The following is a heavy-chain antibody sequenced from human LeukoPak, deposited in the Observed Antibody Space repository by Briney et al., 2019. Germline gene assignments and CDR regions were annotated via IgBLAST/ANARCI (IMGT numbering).Heavy chain of an antibody. CDR1: GGSISSYY. CDR2: INHSGST. D-gene: IGHD5-12*01. J-gene: IGHJ4*02. CDR3: ARLRWLRYFDY. Sequence: SETLSLTCTVSGGSISSYYWSWIRQPPGKGLEWIGEINHSGSTNYNPSLKSRVTISVDTSKNQFSLKLSSVTAADTAVYYCARLRWLRYFDYWGQGTLVTVSS. V-gene: IGHV4-34*01.